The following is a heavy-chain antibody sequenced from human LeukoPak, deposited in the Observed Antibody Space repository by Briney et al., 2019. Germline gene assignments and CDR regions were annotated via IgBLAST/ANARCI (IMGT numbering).Heavy chain of an antibody. CDR3: ASFVATTPYNYYYYMDV. CDR1: GYTFTGYY. Sequence: GASVKVSCKASGYTFTGYYMHWVRQAPGQGLEGMGWINPNSGGTNYAQKFQGRVTMTRDTSISTAYMELSRLRSDDTAVYYCASFVATTPYNYYYYMDVWGKGTTVTVSS. D-gene: IGHD5-12*01. J-gene: IGHJ6*03. V-gene: IGHV1-2*02. CDR2: INPNSGGT.